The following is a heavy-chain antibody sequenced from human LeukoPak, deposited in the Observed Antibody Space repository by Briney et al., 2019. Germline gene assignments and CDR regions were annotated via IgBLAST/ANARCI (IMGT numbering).Heavy chain of an antibody. Sequence: GGSLRLSCIGSGFTFSNYWMTWVRQAPGKGLEWLADIKQDGSEKYYVGSVRSRFTISRDNAKNSLYLQMNSLRAEDTAVYYCSRARGYCSGGSCFPPDYWGQGTLVTVSS. J-gene: IGHJ4*02. D-gene: IGHD2-15*01. CDR2: IKQDGSEK. V-gene: IGHV3-7*03. CDR3: SRARGYCSGGSCFPPDY. CDR1: GFTFSNYW.